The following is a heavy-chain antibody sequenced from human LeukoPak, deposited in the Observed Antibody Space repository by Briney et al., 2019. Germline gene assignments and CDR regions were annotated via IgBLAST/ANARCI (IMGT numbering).Heavy chain of an antibody. CDR3: ARTTGTYLDY. D-gene: IGHD1-1*01. V-gene: IGHV3-21*01. J-gene: IGHJ4*02. CDR2: ISSSSSYI. CDR1: GFTFSSYS. Sequence: GGSLRLSCAASGFTFSSYSMNWVRQAPGQGLEWVSPISSSSSYIYYADTVKGRFTISRDNAKNSLYLQMNSLRAEDTAVYYCARTTGTYLDYWGQGTLVTVSS.